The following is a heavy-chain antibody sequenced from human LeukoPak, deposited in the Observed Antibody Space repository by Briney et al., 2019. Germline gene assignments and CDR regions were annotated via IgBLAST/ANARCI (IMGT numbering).Heavy chain of an antibody. D-gene: IGHD2-2*01. Sequence: ASVKVSCKASGYTFTDYYMHWVRQAPGQGFEWMGWINPNDGDTNYAQKFPGRVTMTRDTSISTAHMEVSRLRSDDTAVYYCAGANFLYCSSSTCLFDYWGQGTLVTVSS. CDR3: AGANFLYCSSSTCLFDY. CDR1: GYTFTDYY. V-gene: IGHV1-2*02. J-gene: IGHJ4*02. CDR2: INPNDGDT.